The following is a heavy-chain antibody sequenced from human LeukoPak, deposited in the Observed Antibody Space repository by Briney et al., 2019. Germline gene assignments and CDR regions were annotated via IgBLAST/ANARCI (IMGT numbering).Heavy chain of an antibody. CDR2: IYYSGST. J-gene: IGHJ3*02. Sequence: SETLSLTCAVSGYSISSGYYWGWIRQPPGKGLEWIGSIYYSGSTNYNPSLKSRVTISVDTSKNQFSLKLSSVTAADTAVYYCARDGYSGSYSHDAFDIWGQGTMVTVSS. V-gene: IGHV4-38-2*02. D-gene: IGHD1-26*01. CDR1: GYSISSGYY. CDR3: ARDGYSGSYSHDAFDI.